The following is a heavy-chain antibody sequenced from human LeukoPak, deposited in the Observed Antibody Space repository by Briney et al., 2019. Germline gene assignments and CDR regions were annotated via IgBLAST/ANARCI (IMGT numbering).Heavy chain of an antibody. CDR3: ARFRYAALTD. CDR2: IIGGAGST. Sequence: GGTLRLSCAASGFSFSSDGMSWVRQAPGKGLEWVSGIIGGAGSTYYADSVKGRFTISRDNSKNTLYLQMNSLRAEDTAVYYCARFRYAALTDWGQGTLVTVSS. CDR1: GFSFSSDG. V-gene: IGHV3-23*01. D-gene: IGHD3-9*01. J-gene: IGHJ4*02.